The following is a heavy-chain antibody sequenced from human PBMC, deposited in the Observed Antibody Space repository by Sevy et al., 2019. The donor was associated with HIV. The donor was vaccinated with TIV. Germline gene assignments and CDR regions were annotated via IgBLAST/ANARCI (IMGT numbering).Heavy chain of an antibody. CDR1: AYTFTTHW. CDR3: ARLDSYSIGWSPRYYFDY. D-gene: IGHD6-19*01. CDR2: MSPGDSDP. V-gene: IGHV5-51*01. Sequence: GESLKISCKGSAYTFTTHWIGWVRQMPGKGLEWMGIMSPGDSDPRYRPSFQGQVTMPVDKSVSTAYLQWHSLETSDTAIYYCARLDSYSIGWSPRYYFDYWGQGTLVTVSS. J-gene: IGHJ4*02.